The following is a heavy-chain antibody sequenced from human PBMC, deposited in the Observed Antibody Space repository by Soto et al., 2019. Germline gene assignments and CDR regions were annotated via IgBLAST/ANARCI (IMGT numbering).Heavy chain of an antibody. D-gene: IGHD2-8*01. V-gene: IGHV3-74*01. Sequence: EVQLVESGGGLVQPGEALRLACAASGFSIRKYWMHWVRQAPGKGPVWVSYISGDGTTTDYAGSVKGRFTISRDNAKNTLFLQTDSLRVEDTAIYFCAIQDCTNDVCLEAAVTVGGALEYWGRGAQVTVSS. J-gene: IGHJ4*02. CDR3: AIQDCTNDVCLEAAVTVGGALEY. CDR2: ISGDGTTT. CDR1: GFSIRKYW.